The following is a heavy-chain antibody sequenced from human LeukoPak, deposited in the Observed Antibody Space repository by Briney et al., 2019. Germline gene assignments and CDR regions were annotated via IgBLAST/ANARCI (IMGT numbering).Heavy chain of an antibody. D-gene: IGHD3-22*01. J-gene: IGHJ1*01. Sequence: GGSLRLSCAASGFTFSSYAMSWVRQAPGKGLEWVSAISGSGGSTYYADSVKGRFTISRDNSKNTLYLQMNSLRAEDTAVYYCAKDRAYYDSSGYFGQLQHWGQGTLVTVSS. CDR1: GFTFSSYA. V-gene: IGHV3-23*01. CDR3: AKDRAYYDSSGYFGQLQH. CDR2: ISGSGGST.